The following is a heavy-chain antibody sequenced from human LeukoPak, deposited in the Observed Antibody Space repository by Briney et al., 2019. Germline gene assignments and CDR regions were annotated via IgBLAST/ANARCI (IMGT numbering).Heavy chain of an antibody. CDR2: IRSKVYGGTT. CDR3: TRDQTPYY. Sequence: AGGSLRLSCTASGFTFGDCAISWVRQAPGKGLEWVGFIRSKVYGGTTDYAASVKDRFTISRDDSTSIAYLQMNSLKTEDTAVYYCTRDQTPYYWGQGTLVTVSS. V-gene: IGHV3-49*04. CDR1: GFTFGDCA. J-gene: IGHJ4*02.